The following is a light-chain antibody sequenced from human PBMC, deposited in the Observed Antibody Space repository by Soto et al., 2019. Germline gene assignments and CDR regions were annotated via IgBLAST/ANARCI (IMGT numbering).Light chain of an antibody. CDR3: SSYTSSSIL. J-gene: IGLJ1*01. V-gene: IGLV2-14*01. Sequence: ALTQPASVSGSPGQSITISCTGTSSDVGSYNYVSWYQQHPGKAPKLMIYEVRDRPSGISSRFSGSKSGNTASLTISGLQTEDEADYYCSSYTSSSILFGTGTKVTVL. CDR1: SSDVGSYNY. CDR2: EVR.